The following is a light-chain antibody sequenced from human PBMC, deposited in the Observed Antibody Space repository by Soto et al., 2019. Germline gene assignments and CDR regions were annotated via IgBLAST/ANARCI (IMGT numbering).Light chain of an antibody. Sequence: EIVMTQSPATLSVSPGERATLSCRASQSVSSNLAWYQQKPGQTPKLLIYVASTRATGIPARFSGSWSGTEFTLTISILQSEDFAVYYCQQYNVWPLTFGGGTKVEFK. V-gene: IGKV3-15*01. CDR3: QQYNVWPLT. CDR1: QSVSSN. J-gene: IGKJ4*01. CDR2: VAS.